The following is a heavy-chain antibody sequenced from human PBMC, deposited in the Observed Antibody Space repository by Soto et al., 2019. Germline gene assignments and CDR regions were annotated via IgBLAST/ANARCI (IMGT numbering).Heavy chain of an antibody. D-gene: IGHD2-2*03. CDR3: ARLNGYCVSTNCHGYYGMDV. CDR1: GGSVSSNSYS. J-gene: IGHJ6*02. Sequence: QLQLQESGPGLVKPSETLSLTCTVSGGSVSSNSYSWGWIRQSPGKGLEWIGTIYSSENTYYNPSLRSRVTISVDTSKNEFSRRLSSVTAADTAVYYCARLNGYCVSTNCHGYYGMDVWGQGTTVTVSS. CDR2: IYSSENT. V-gene: IGHV4-39*01.